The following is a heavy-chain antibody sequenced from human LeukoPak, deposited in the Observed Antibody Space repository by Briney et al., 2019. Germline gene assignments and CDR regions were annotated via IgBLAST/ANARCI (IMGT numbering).Heavy chain of an antibody. Sequence: GGSPRLSCAASGFTFSSYSMNWVRQAPGKGLEWVSSISSSSSYIYYADSVKGRFTISRDNAKNSLYLQMNSLRAEDTAVYYCARAIAVADAFDIWGQGTMVTVSS. CDR1: GFTFSSYS. CDR3: ARAIAVADAFDI. D-gene: IGHD6-19*01. V-gene: IGHV3-21*01. J-gene: IGHJ3*02. CDR2: ISSSSSYI.